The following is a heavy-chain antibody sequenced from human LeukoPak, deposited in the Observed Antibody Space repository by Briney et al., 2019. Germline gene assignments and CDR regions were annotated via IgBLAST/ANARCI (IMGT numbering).Heavy chain of an antibody. CDR3: TRLVLSGFDAFDI. CDR2: ISGSGGST. Sequence: PGGSLRLSCAASGLTVSSNCMSWVRQAPGKGLEWVSAISGSGGSTYYADSVKGRFTISRDDSKNTAYLQMNSLKTEDTAVYYCTRLVLSGFDAFDIWGQGTMVTVSS. CDR1: GLTVSSNC. V-gene: IGHV3-23*01. J-gene: IGHJ3*02.